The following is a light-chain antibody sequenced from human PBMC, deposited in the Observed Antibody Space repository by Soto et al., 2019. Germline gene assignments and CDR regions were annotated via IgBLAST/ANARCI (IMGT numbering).Light chain of an antibody. CDR1: SSDVGGYNY. CDR2: EVS. Sequence: QSVLTQPPSASGSPGQSVTISCTGPSSDVGGYNYVSWYQQHPGKAPKLMIYEVSKRPSGVPDRFSGSKSGNTASLTVSGRQAEDEADYYCSSYAGSNVVFGGGTKLTVL. V-gene: IGLV2-8*01. J-gene: IGLJ2*01. CDR3: SSYAGSNVV.